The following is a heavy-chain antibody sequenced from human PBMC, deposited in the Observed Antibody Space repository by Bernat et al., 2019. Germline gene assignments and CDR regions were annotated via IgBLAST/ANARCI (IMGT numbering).Heavy chain of an antibody. Sequence: DVQLVESGGGLVKPGGSLRLSCAASGFTFSNAWMNWVRQAPGKGLEWVGLIKSKIDVETTDHAAPVKGRFTISRDDSKNTLYIQMNSLKTEDAAVYYCTAKDRDMGHWGQGNLVTVSS. CDR3: TAKDRDMGH. CDR1: GFTFSNAW. CDR2: IKSKIDVETT. D-gene: IGHD5-18*01. J-gene: IGHJ4*02. V-gene: IGHV3-15*07.